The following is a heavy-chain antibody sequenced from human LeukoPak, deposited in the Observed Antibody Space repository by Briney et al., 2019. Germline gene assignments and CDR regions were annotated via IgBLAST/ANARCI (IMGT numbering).Heavy chain of an antibody. CDR3: ARDNSVEDTAWWFDP. CDR2: INPNSGGT. V-gene: IGHV1-2*02. D-gene: IGHD4-23*01. Sequence: GASVKVSCKASGYTFTGYYMHWVRQAPGQGLEWMGWINPNSGGTNYAQKFQGRVTMTRDMFTSTDYMELSSLRSEDTAVYYCARDNSVEDTAWWFDPWGQGTLVTVSS. CDR1: GYTFTGYY. J-gene: IGHJ5*02.